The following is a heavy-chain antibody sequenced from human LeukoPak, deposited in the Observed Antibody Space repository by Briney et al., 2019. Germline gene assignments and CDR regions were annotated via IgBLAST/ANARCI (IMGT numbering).Heavy chain of an antibody. V-gene: IGHV3-21*01. Sequence: GGSLRLSCAASGFTFSSYSMNWVCQAPGKGLEWVSSISSSSSYIYYADSVKGRFTISRDNAKNSLYLQMNSLRAEDTAVYYCARADCSGGSCYSYFDYWGQGTLVTVSS. CDR1: GFTFSSYS. CDR3: ARADCSGGSCYSYFDY. J-gene: IGHJ4*02. D-gene: IGHD2-15*01. CDR2: ISSSSSYI.